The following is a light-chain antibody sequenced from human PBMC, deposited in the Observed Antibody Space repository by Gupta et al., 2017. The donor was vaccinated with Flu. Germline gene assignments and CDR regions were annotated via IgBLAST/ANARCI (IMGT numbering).Light chain of an antibody. CDR2: DDT. Sequence: CGVDNIGSMTVHWYQQRPGQAPILVVYDDTDRPSGIPERFSGYISGNTATLTITRVEGGDEADYYCQLWGGDHAVFGGGTQLTVL. CDR3: QLWGGDHAV. V-gene: IGLV3-21*02. J-gene: IGLJ7*01. CDR1: NIGSMT.